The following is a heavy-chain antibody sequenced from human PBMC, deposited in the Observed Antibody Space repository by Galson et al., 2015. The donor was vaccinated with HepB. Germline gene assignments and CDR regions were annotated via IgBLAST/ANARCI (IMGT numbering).Heavy chain of an antibody. CDR1: GFTFSDYY. CDR2: ISSSSSYT. V-gene: IGHV3-11*05. J-gene: IGHJ3*02. CDR3: TRDRAFDI. Sequence: SLRLSCAASGFTFSDYYMSWIRQAPGKGLEWVSYISSSSSYTNYADSVEGRFTISRDNAKNSLYLQMNSLRAEDAAVYYCTRDRAFDIWGQGTMVTVSS.